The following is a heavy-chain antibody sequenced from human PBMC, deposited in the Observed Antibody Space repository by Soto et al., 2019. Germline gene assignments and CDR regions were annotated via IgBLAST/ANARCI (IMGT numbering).Heavy chain of an antibody. Sequence: PGGSLRLSCAASGFTFSSYAMSWVRQAPGQGLEWVSAISGSGGSTYYADSVKGRFTISRDNSKNTLYLQMNSLRAEDTAVYYCAKARVDSRYYFDYWGQGTLVTVSS. J-gene: IGHJ4*02. V-gene: IGHV3-23*01. CDR3: AKARVDSRYYFDY. CDR1: GFTFSSYA. CDR2: ISGSGGST. D-gene: IGHD3-3*01.